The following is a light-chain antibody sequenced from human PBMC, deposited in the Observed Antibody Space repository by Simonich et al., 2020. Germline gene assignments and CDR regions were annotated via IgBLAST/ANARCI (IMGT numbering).Light chain of an antibody. V-gene: IGLV3-19*01. CDR1: SLRSYY. CDR3: NSRDSSGNHVV. Sequence: SSELTQDPAVSVALGQTVRITCQGDSLRSYYASWYQQKSGQDPVLVIYGKNNRPSGIPDRFSGSSSGNTASLTITGAQAEDEADYYCNSRDSSGNHVVFGGGTKLTVL. CDR2: GKN. J-gene: IGLJ2*01.